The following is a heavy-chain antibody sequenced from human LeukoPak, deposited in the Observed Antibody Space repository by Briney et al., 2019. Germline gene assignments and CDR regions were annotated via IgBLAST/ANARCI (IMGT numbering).Heavy chain of an antibody. D-gene: IGHD5-12*01. CDR3: ARAPTDIVATKTPFDY. Sequence: ASVKVSCEASGYTFTGYYMHWVRQAPGQGLEWMGWINPNSGGTNYAQKFQGRVTMTRDTSISTAYMELSRLRSDDTAVYYCARAPTDIVATKTPFDYWGQGTLVTVSS. V-gene: IGHV1-2*02. J-gene: IGHJ4*02. CDR1: GYTFTGYY. CDR2: INPNSGGT.